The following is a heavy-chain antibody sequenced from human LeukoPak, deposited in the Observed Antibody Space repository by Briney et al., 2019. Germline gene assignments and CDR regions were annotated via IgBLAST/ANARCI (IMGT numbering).Heavy chain of an antibody. CDR3: ASLDPRIAAAGNNWFDP. V-gene: IGHV1-69*05. J-gene: IGHJ5*02. Sequence: SLKVSSKASGGTFITYAISWVRQAPGQGLEWMGGIIPIFGTANYAQKFQGRVTMTRNTSLSTAYMEMSSLRYQDTAVYYCASLDPRIAAAGNNWFDPWGQGTLVTVSS. CDR1: GGTFITYA. D-gene: IGHD6-13*01. CDR2: IIPIFGTA.